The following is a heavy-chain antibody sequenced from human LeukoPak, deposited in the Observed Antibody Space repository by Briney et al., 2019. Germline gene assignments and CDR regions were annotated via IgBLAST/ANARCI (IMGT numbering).Heavy chain of an antibody. J-gene: IGHJ5*02. Sequence: ASVKVSCKVSGYTLTELSMHWVRRAPGKGLEWMGGFDPEDGETIYAQRFQGRVTMTEDTSTDTAYMELSSLRSEDTTVYYCATLSVVAVYNWFDPWGQGTLVTVSS. CDR1: GYTLTELS. D-gene: IGHD2-15*01. CDR3: ATLSVVAVYNWFDP. CDR2: FDPEDGET. V-gene: IGHV1-24*01.